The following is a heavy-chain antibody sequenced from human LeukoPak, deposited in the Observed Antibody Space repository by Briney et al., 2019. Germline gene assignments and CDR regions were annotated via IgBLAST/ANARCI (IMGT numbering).Heavy chain of an antibody. Sequence: PSETLSLTCTVSGASIRPYYWSWIRQPAGKGLELIGGLYNIGYTNYTPSLESRVTMSLDTSKNESSLKLSTVTAADTALYYCARGNNSPRDYWGQGSLVTVSS. V-gene: IGHV4-4*07. CDR2: LYNIGYT. D-gene: IGHD1-14*01. CDR1: GASIRPYY. CDR3: ARGNNSPRDY. J-gene: IGHJ4*02.